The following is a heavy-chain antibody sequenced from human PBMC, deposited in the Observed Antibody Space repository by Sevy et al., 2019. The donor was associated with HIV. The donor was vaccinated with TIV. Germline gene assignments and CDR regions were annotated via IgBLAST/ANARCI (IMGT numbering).Heavy chain of an antibody. CDR1: GYTFTGYS. V-gene: IGHV1-2*06. J-gene: IGHJ4*01. Sequence: ASVTVSCKTSGYTFTGYSMHWVRQAPGQGLEWMGRITPNSGGTNYAQKFQGRVTMTRDTSIRTAYMELSRLRSDDTAVYYCAREGSYSYDSSGYYPFDYWGHGTLVTVSS. D-gene: IGHD3-22*01. CDR3: AREGSYSYDSSGYYPFDY. CDR2: ITPNSGGT.